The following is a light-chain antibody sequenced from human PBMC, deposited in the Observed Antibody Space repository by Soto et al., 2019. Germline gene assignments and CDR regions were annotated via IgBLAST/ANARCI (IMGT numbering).Light chain of an antibody. J-gene: IGKJ1*01. V-gene: IGKV3-15*01. CDR2: GAS. CDR1: QSVSSN. Sequence: EVVMTQSPATLSVSPGERATLSCRASQSVSSNLAWYQQKPGQAPRLLIYGASTRATGIPARFSGSGSGTEFNLTISSLHSLLFAAYLCPQYNNQPPWTFGQGTNVEIK. CDR3: PQYNNQPPWT.